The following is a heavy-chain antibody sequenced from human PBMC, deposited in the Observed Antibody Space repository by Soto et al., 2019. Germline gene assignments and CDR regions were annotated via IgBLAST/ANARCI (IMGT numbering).Heavy chain of an antibody. Sequence: QVQLVESGGGVVQPGRSLRLSCAASGFTFSSYDMHWVRQAPGKGLEWVAVISYDGSNKHYADSVKGRFTISRDNSKNNLYLQMNSLRAEDTAVYYCAREYGIGGATFDIWGQGTMVTVSS. D-gene: IGHD2-15*01. CDR2: ISYDGSNK. CDR3: AREYGIGGATFDI. V-gene: IGHV3-30-3*01. J-gene: IGHJ3*02. CDR1: GFTFSSYD.